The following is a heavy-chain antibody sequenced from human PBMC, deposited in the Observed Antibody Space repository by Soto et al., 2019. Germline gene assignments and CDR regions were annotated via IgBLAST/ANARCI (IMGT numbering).Heavy chain of an antibody. D-gene: IGHD1-26*01. CDR2: ISGTGGRK. J-gene: IGHJ4*02. V-gene: IGHV3-48*03. CDR1: GFSFSHHE. CDR3: ARGPGDNSVGGGSFDD. Sequence: EVQLVESGGGLVQPGGSLRLSCVGSGFSFSHHEMHWVRQSPGKGLEWVSYISGTGGRKYYADFVKGRFTISRDNAKNSLFLQANSVGVDDTAVYYCARGPGDNSVGGGSFDDWGQGTLVTVSA.